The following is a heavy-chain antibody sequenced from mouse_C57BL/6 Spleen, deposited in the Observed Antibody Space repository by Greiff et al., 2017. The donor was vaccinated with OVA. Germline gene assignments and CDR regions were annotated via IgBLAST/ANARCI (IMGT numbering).Heavy chain of an antibody. CDR2: IYPGDGDT. Sequence: VMLVESGPELVKPGASVKISCKASGYAFSSSWMNWVKQRPGKGLEWIGRIYPGDGDTNYNGKFKGKATLTADKSSSTAYMQLSSLTSEDSAVYFCARGNDYYYAMDYWGQGTSVTVSS. CDR1: GYAFSSSW. CDR3: ARGNDYYYAMDY. D-gene: IGHD2-4*01. V-gene: IGHV1-82*01. J-gene: IGHJ4*01.